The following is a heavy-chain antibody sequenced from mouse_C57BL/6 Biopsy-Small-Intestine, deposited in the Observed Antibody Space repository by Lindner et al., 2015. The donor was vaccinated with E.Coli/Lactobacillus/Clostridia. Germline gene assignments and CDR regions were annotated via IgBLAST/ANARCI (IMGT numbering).Heavy chain of an antibody. CDR1: GFTFSDYG. Sequence: VQLQESGGGLVKPGGSLKLSRAASGFTFSDYGMHWVRQAPEKGLEWVAYISSGSSTIYYADTVKGRFTISRDNAKNTLFLQMTSLRSEDTAMYYCARKSPYYGSSYTYWYFDVWGTGTTVTVSS. J-gene: IGHJ1*03. D-gene: IGHD1-1*01. CDR2: ISSGSSTI. V-gene: IGHV5-17*01. CDR3: ARKSPYYGSSYTYWYFDV.